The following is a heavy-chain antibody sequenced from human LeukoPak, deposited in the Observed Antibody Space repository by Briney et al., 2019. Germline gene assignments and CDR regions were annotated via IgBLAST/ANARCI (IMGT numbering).Heavy chain of an antibody. CDR2: ISAYNGNT. Sequence: ASVKVSCKPSGYTFTSYGISWVRQAPGQGLEWMGWISAYNGNTNYAQKLQGRVTMTTDTSTSTAYMELRSLRSNDTAVYYCARGGGIAAAGRGGYFDYWGQGTLVTVSS. D-gene: IGHD6-13*01. CDR3: ARGGGIAAAGRGGYFDY. V-gene: IGHV1-18*01. CDR1: GYTFTSYG. J-gene: IGHJ4*02.